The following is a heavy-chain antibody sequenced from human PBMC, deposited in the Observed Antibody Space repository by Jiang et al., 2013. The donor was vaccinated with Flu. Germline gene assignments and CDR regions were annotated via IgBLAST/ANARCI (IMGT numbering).Heavy chain of an antibody. V-gene: IGHV3-7*03. D-gene: IGHD5-18*01. J-gene: IGHJ4*02. CDR3: ARDTYGYSH. Sequence: ANINQDGSAEYYADSVKGRFTISRDNAKNSLWLQMSSLRAEDTAVYYCARDTYGYSHWGQGSLVIVSS. CDR2: INQDGSAE.